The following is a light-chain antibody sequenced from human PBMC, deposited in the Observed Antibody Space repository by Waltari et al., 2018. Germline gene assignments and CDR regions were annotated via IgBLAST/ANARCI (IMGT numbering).Light chain of an antibody. CDR2: DVS. CDR1: YRDVGGYNY. V-gene: IGLV2-14*03. J-gene: IGLJ2*01. Sequence: QSALTQPVSVSGSPGQSITISCTGSYRDVGGYNYVSWYQQFPGEAPRLIIYDVSNGPSGVSRRVSGSKSGDTASLTISGLQTEDEADYYCSSYTSSSTLKLFGGGTKLTVL. CDR3: SSYTSSSTLKL.